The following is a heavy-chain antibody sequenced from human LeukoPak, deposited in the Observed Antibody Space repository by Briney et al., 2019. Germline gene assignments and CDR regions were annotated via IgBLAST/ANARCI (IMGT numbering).Heavy chain of an antibody. J-gene: IGHJ6*02. V-gene: IGHV4-34*01. CDR3: ARGPVGSYYYYYYGMDV. Sequence: PSETLSLTCAVYGGSFSGYYWSWIRQPPGKGLEWIGEINHSGSTNYNPSLKSRVPISVDTSKNQFSLKLSSVTAADTAVYYCARGPVGSYYYYYYGMDVWGQGTTVTVSS. CDR2: INHSGST. CDR1: GGSFSGYY.